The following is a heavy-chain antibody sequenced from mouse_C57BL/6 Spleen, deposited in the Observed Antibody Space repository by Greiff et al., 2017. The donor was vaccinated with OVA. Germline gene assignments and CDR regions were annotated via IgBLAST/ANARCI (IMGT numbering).Heavy chain of an antibody. CDR1: GFTFSSYA. J-gene: IGHJ2*01. CDR3: ARDWVLDY. D-gene: IGHD2-14*01. V-gene: IGHV5-4*01. CDR2: ISDGGSYT. Sequence: EVQVVESGGGLVKPGGSLKLSCAASGFTFSSYAMSWVRQTPEKRLEWVATISDGGSYTYYPDNVKGRFTISRDNAKNNLYLQMSHLKSEDTAMYYCARDWVLDYWGQGTTLTVSS.